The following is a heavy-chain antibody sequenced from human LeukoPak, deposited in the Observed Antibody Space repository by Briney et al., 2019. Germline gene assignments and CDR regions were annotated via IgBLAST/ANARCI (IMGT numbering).Heavy chain of an antibody. CDR3: ARTLERWLQPRFDY. Sequence: SETLSLTCAVYGGSFSGYYWSWIRQPPGKGLEWIGEINHSGSTNYNPSLKSRVTISVDTSKNQFSLKLSSVTAADTAVYYCARTLERWLQPRFDYWGQGTLVTVSS. J-gene: IGHJ4*02. V-gene: IGHV4-34*01. CDR1: GGSFSGYY. CDR2: INHSGST. D-gene: IGHD5-24*01.